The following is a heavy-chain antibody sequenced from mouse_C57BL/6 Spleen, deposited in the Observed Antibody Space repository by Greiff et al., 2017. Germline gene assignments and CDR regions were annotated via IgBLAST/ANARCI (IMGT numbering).Heavy chain of an antibody. CDR3: ARDGYYDAMDY. Sequence: EVKVVESGGGLVKPGGSLKLSCAASGFTFSSYTMSWVRQTPEKRLEWVATISGGGGNTYYPDSVKGRFTISRDNAKNTLYLQMSSLRSEDTALYYCARDGYYDAMDYWGQGTSVTVSS. CDR1: GFTFSSYT. V-gene: IGHV5-9*01. D-gene: IGHD2-3*01. CDR2: ISGGGGNT. J-gene: IGHJ4*01.